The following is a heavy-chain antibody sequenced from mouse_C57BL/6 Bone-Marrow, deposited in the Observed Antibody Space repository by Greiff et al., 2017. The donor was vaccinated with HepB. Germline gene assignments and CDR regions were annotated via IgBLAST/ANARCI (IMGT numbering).Heavy chain of an antibody. V-gene: IGHV5-6*01. J-gene: IGHJ3*01. CDR1: GFTFSSYG. Sequence: VQLQQSGGDLVKPGGSLKLSCAASGFTFSSYGMSWVRQTPDKRLEWVATISSGGSYTYYPDSVKGRFTISRDNAKNTLYLQMSSLKSEDTAMYYCARQDAYYSNPAWFAYWGQGTLVTVSA. CDR3: ARQDAYYSNPAWFAY. D-gene: IGHD2-5*01. CDR2: ISSGGSYT.